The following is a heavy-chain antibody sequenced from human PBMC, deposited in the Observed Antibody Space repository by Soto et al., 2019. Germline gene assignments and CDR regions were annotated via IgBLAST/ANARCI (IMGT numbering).Heavy chain of an antibody. CDR1: GVSISSGGYY. CDR3: ARERFLEWLNNDYYYYGMDV. J-gene: IGHJ6*02. V-gene: IGHV4-31*03. D-gene: IGHD3-3*01. CDR2: IYYSGST. Sequence: SETLSLTCTVSGVSISSGGYYWSWIRQHPGKGLEWIGYIYYSGSTYYNPSLKSRVTISVDTSKNQFSLKLSSVTAADTAVYYCARERFLEWLNNDYYYYGMDVWGQGTTVTV.